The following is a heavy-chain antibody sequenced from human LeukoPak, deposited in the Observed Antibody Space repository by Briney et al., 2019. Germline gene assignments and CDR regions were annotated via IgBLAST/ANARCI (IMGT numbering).Heavy chain of an antibody. Sequence: ASVKVSCTASGYTFTSYGISWVRQAPGQGLEWMGWINTYSGDTNYAQKFQGRVTMTTDTSTSTAYMELRSLRFDDTAVYFCARVGYDRDFDSWGQGTLVTVSS. J-gene: IGHJ4*02. CDR3: ARVGYDRDFDS. CDR2: INTYSGDT. CDR1: GYTFTSYG. D-gene: IGHD3-22*01. V-gene: IGHV1-18*01.